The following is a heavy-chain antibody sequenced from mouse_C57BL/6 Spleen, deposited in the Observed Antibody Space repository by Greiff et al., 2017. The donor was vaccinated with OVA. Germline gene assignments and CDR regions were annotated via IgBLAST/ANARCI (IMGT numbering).Heavy chain of an antibody. D-gene: IGHD2-10*01. J-gene: IGHJ3*01. V-gene: IGHV14-4*01. CDR1: GFNIKDDY. Sequence: VQLKESGAELVRPGASVKLSCTASGFNIKDDYMHWVKQRPEQGLEWIGWIDPENGDTEYASKFQGKATITADTSSNTAYLQLSSLTSEDTAVYYCTTPLLWFAYWGQGTLVTVSA. CDR2: IDPENGDT. CDR3: TTPLLWFAY.